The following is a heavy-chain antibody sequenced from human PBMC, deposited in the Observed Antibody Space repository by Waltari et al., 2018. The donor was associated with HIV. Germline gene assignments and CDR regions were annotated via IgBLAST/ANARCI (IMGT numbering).Heavy chain of an antibody. CDR3: ARGWGAARLPETFDY. CDR1: GFTFSSYS. V-gene: IGHV3-21*01. CDR2: ISSSSSYI. Sequence: EVQLVESGGGLVKPGGSLRLSCAASGFTFSSYSMNWVRQAPGKGLEWVLSISSSSSYIYYADSVKGRFTISRDNAKNSLYLQMNSLRAEDTAVYYCARGWGAARLPETFDYWGQGTLVTVSS. J-gene: IGHJ4*02. D-gene: IGHD6-6*01.